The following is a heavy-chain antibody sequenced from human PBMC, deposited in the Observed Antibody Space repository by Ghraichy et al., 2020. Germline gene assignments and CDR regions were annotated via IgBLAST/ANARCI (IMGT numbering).Heavy chain of an antibody. CDR3: ARIGYSSSSFDY. CDR1: GFSFTNYW. J-gene: IGHJ4*02. V-gene: IGHV3-7*01. D-gene: IGHD6-6*01. CDR2: LKEDGRQK. Sequence: GESLNISCAASGFSFTNYWMSWVRQAPGKGLEWVANLKEDGRQKYDVDSLKGRLTISRDNAKGLLYLQMSSLRAEDTAVYYCARIGYSSSSFDYWGQGTLGTX.